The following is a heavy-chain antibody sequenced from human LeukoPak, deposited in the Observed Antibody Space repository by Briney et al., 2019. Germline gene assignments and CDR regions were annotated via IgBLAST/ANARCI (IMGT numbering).Heavy chain of an antibody. CDR2: IYSGGST. J-gene: IGHJ4*02. Sequence: GGSLRLSCAASGFTVSSNYMSWVRQAPGKGLEWVSVIYSGGSTYYADSVKGRFTISRDNSKNTLYLQMNSLRAEDTAVYYCARGIETVTPFDYWGQGTLVTVSS. V-gene: IGHV3-53*01. CDR3: ARGIETVTPFDY. CDR1: GFTVSSNY. D-gene: IGHD4-17*01.